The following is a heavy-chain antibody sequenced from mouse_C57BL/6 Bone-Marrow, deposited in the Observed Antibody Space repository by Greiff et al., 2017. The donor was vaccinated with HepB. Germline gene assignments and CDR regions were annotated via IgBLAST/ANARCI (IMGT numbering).Heavy chain of an antibody. D-gene: IGHD1-1*01. CDR2: LLSVGST. CDR1: FFSLTIYF. CDR3: ASPLYYYGSSYGFAY. V-gene: IGHV2-2*01. Sequence: PFLFPPSPLLSIPFTFSFFSLTIYFLHFFLHSPLNCLYLLLFLLSVGSTDYNAAFISRLSISKDNSKSQVFFKMNSLQADDTAIYYCASPLYYYGSSYGFAYWGQGTLVTVSA. J-gene: IGHJ3*01.